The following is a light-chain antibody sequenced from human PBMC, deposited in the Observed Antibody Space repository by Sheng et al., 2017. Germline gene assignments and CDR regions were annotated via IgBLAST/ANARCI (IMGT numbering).Light chain of an antibody. Sequence: DIQMTQSPSSLSASVGDIVTITCRASQGISNYLAWYQQKPGKVPKLLIYAASTLQSGVPSRFSGGGSGTDFTLTISSLQPEDAATYYCQQYNSYPTFGQGTRLEIK. CDR3: QQYNSYPT. CDR2: AAS. V-gene: IGKV1-27*01. CDR1: QGISNY. J-gene: IGKJ5*01.